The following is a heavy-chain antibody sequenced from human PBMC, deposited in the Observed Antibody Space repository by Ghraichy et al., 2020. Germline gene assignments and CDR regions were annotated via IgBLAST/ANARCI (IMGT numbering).Heavy chain of an antibody. D-gene: IGHD6-19*01. J-gene: IGHJ6*02. V-gene: IGHV3-49*03. Sequence: GGSLRLSCTASGFTFGDYAMSWFRQAPGKGLEWVGFIRSKAYGGTTEYAASVKGRFTISRDDSKSIAYLQMKSLKTEETAVYYFTRGGWHPPYYYYYGMDVWGQGTTVTVSS. CDR1: GFTFGDYA. CDR3: TRGGWHPPYYYYYGMDV. CDR2: IRSKAYGGTT.